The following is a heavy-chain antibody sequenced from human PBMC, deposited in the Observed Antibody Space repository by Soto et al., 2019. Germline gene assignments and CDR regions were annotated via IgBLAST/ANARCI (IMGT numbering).Heavy chain of an antibody. J-gene: IGHJ5*02. CDR2: IYATGTT. CDR1: GASSSGFY. Sequence: PSETLSLTCTVSGASSSGFYWSWIRKSAGKGLEWIGRIYATGTTDYNPSLKSRVRMSVDTSKKKFSLKLRSGTAADTAVYYCVRDGTKTLRDWFDPWGQGISVTVSS. V-gene: IGHV4-4*07. CDR3: VRDGTKTLRDWFDP. D-gene: IGHD1-1*01.